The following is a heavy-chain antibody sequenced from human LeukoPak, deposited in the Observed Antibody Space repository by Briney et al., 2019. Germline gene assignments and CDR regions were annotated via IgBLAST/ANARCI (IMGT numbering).Heavy chain of an antibody. Sequence: PSETLSLTCTVSGGSISSYYWSWIRQPPGKGLEWIGYIYYSGSTDYNPSLKSRVTISVDTSKNQFSLKLSSVTAADTAVYYCARQAIHKDPTGTGGNDAFDIWGQGTMVTVSS. D-gene: IGHD1-1*01. J-gene: IGHJ3*02. V-gene: IGHV4-59*01. CDR1: GGSISSYY. CDR2: IYYSGST. CDR3: ARQAIHKDPTGTGGNDAFDI.